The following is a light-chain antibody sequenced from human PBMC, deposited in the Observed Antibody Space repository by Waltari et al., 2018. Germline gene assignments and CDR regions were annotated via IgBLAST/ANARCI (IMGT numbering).Light chain of an antibody. CDR2: RTS. CDR3: QQFHSYPVT. V-gene: IGKV1-5*03. Sequence: DVQMTQSPSSLSASIADRVTITCRASQNIRTRLIWYQQKPGKAPKVLIYRTSNLKNGVSSRFSGSGSGTEFTLTINSLQPDDFASYYCQQFHSYPVTLGGGTKVEIK. CDR1: QNIRTR. J-gene: IGKJ4*01.